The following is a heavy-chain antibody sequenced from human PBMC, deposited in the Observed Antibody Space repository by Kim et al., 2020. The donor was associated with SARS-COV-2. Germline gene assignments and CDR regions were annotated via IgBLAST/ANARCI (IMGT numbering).Heavy chain of an antibody. CDR3: ARRKFYYENSGDVDDY. CDR2: IYPDDSDT. Sequence: GESLKISCKTSGYDFTKYWVAWVRQMPGKGLEWMGIIYPDDSDTRYSPSFQGQVTISADKSITTAYLRLSSLKASDTAIYYCARRKFYYENSGDVDDYCGQGTLVIVSS. CDR1: GYDFTKYW. J-gene: IGHJ4*02. V-gene: IGHV5-51*01. D-gene: IGHD3-22*01.